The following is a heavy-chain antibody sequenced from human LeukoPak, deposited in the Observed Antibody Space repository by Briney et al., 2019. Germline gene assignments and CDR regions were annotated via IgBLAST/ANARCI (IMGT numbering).Heavy chain of an antibody. D-gene: IGHD2-15*01. V-gene: IGHV1-69*04. CDR2: IIPILGIA. Sequence: SVKVSCKASGGTFSSYATSWVRQAPGQGLEWMGRIIPILGIANYAQKFQGRVTITADKSTSTAYMELSSLRSEDTAVYYCARDSCSGGSCYGFYYYGMDVWGQGTTVTVSS. CDR3: ARDSCSGGSCYGFYYYGMDV. CDR1: GGTFSSYA. J-gene: IGHJ6*02.